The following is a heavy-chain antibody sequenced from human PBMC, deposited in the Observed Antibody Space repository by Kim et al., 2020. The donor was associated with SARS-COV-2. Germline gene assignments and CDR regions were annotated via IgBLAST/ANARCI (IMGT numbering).Heavy chain of an antibody. J-gene: IGHJ4*02. Sequence: AKKFQGRVTMTEDTSTDTAYMELSSLRSEDTAVYYCATAFAVTMVRGELDYWGQGTLVTVSS. CDR3: ATAFAVTMVRGELDY. V-gene: IGHV1-24*01. D-gene: IGHD3-10*01.